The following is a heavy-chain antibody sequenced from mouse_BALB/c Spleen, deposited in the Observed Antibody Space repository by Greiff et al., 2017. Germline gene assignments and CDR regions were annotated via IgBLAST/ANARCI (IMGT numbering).Heavy chain of an antibody. J-gene: IGHJ3*01. CDR2: IDPANGNT. CDR1: GFNIKDTY. D-gene: IGHD2-4*01. V-gene: IGHV14-3*02. CDR3: AQSTVSTKGFAY. Sequence: DVQLQESGAELVKPGASVKLSCTASGFNIKDTYMHWVKQRPEQGLEWIGRIDPANGNTKYDPKFQGKATITADTSSNTAYLQLSSLTSEDTAVYYCAQSTVSTKGFAYWGQGTLVTVSA.